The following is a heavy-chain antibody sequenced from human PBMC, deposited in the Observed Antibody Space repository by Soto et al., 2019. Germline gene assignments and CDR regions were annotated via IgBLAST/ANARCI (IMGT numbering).Heavy chain of an antibody. CDR3: AKALLAYCGGDCYSRFDY. CDR1: GFTFSSYA. Sequence: GGSLRLSCAASGFTFSSYAMSWVRQAPGKGLEWVSAISGSGGSTYYADSVKGRFTISRDNSKNTLYLQMNSLRAQDTAVYYCAKALLAYCGGDCYSRFDYWGQGTLVTVSS. J-gene: IGHJ4*02. D-gene: IGHD2-21*02. CDR2: ISGSGGST. V-gene: IGHV3-23*01.